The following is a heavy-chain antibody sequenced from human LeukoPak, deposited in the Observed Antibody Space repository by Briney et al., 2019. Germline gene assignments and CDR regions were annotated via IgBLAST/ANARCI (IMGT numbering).Heavy chain of an antibody. CDR3: ARESIAVAGPLDY. J-gene: IGHJ4*02. V-gene: IGHV3-66*01. Sequence: GGSLRLSCAASGFTVSSNYMSWVRQAPGKGLEWVSVIYSGGSTYYADSVKGRFTISRDNSKNTLYLQMNSLRAEDTAVYYCARESIAVAGPLDYWGQGTLVTVSS. D-gene: IGHD6-19*01. CDR2: IYSGGST. CDR1: GFTVSSNY.